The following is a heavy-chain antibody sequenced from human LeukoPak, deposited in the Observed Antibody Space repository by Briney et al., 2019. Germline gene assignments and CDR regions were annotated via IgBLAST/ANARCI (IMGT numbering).Heavy chain of an antibody. D-gene: IGHD5-24*01. Sequence: SETLSLTCTVSGGSISSYYWSWIRQPPGKELEWIGYIYYSGSTNYNPSLKSRVTISVDTSKNQFSLKLSSVTAADTAVYYCARANRDGYNGDYYYYMDVWGKGTTVTVSS. V-gene: IGHV4-59*01. J-gene: IGHJ6*03. CDR3: ARANRDGYNGDYYYYMDV. CDR2: IYYSGST. CDR1: GGSISSYY.